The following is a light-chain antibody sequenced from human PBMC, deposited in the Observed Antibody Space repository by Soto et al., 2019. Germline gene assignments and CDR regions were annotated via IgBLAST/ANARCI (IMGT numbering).Light chain of an antibody. Sequence: DIQTNQSPSPLSASVGDVETINCRASQSISNRLAWYQQRPGKAPKYLIYDASTLDSGAPSRFSGSGSGTEFALSISSLQPDDFATYYCQQYNIYPWTFGQGTMV. J-gene: IGKJ1*01. CDR2: DAS. CDR1: QSISNR. V-gene: IGKV1-5*01. CDR3: QQYNIYPWT.